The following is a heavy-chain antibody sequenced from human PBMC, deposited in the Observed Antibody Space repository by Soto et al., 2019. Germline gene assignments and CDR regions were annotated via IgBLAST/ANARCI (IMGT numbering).Heavy chain of an antibody. D-gene: IGHD3-10*01. CDR3: ASPYGSGSDLGGDY. CDR2: ITSDSNTI. CDR1: GFTFSSSE. J-gene: IGHJ4*02. V-gene: IGHV3-48*03. Sequence: EVQLVESGGGLVQPGGSLRLSCAASGFTFSSSEMNWVRQAPGKGPEWVSHITSDSNTIYYADSVKGRFTISRDNAKNSLYLQMNSLRAEDTAVYYCASPYGSGSDLGGDYWGQGTLVTVSS.